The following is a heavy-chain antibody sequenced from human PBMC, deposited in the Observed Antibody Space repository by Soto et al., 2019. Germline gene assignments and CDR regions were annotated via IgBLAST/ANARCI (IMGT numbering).Heavy chain of an antibody. D-gene: IGHD3-9*01. CDR1: GFTVSSNY. V-gene: IGHV3-53*04. Sequence: GGSLRLSCAASGFTVSSNYMSWVRQAPGKGLEWVSVIYSGGSTYYADSVKGRFTISRHNSKNTLYLQMNSLRAEDTAVYYCARDYYDILTGPRITYYMDVWGKGTTVTVSS. CDR2: IYSGGST. CDR3: ARDYYDILTGPRITYYMDV. J-gene: IGHJ6*03.